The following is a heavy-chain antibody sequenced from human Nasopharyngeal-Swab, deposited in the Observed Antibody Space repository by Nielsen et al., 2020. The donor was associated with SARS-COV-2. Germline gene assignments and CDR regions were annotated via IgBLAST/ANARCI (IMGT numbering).Heavy chain of an antibody. CDR2: INWNGGST. CDR3: ARDPGFGYYYDSSGYYDY. Sequence: GGSLRLSCAASGFTFDDYGMSWVRQAPGKGLEWVSGINWNGGSTGYADSVKGRFTISRDNAKNSLYLQMNSLRAEDTAVYYCARDPGFGYYYDSSGYYDYWGQGTLVTVSS. CDR1: GFTFDDYG. V-gene: IGHV3-20*04. D-gene: IGHD3-22*01. J-gene: IGHJ4*02.